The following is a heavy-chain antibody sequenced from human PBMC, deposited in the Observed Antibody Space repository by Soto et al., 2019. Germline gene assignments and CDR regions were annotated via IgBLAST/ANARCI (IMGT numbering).Heavy chain of an antibody. Sequence: XGSLILSCSASGFTFSSYAMSWVRQAPGKGLEWVSAISGSGGSTYYADSVKGRFTIPRDNSKNTLYLQMNSLRAEDTAVYYCAKETRGYRDYWGQGTLVTVSS. CDR2: ISGSGGST. D-gene: IGHD5-18*01. CDR3: AKETRGYRDY. V-gene: IGHV3-23*01. CDR1: GFTFSSYA. J-gene: IGHJ4*02.